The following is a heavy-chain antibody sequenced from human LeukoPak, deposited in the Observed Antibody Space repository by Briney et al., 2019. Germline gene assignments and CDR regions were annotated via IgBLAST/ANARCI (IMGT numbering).Heavy chain of an antibody. CDR3: ARDLGGAGIAVAGLRNY. J-gene: IGHJ4*02. D-gene: IGHD6-19*01. CDR1: GYTFTSYG. CDR2: ISAYNGNT. V-gene: IGHV1-18*01. Sequence: ASVKVSCKASGYTFTSYGISWVRQAPGQGLEWMGRISAYNGNTNYAQKLQGRVTMTTDTSTSTAYMELRSLRSDDTAVYYCARDLGGAGIAVAGLRNYWGQGTLVTVSS.